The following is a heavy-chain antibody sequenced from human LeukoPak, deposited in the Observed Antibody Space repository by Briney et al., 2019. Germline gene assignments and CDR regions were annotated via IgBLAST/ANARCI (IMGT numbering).Heavy chain of an antibody. CDR1: GVTFSSYD. Sequence: PGGSLRLSCAACGVTFSSYDMHWVRQATGKGLEWVSAIDTTGDTYYSDSVRGRFTISRENAKNSLYLQMNSLRAGDTAVYYCASSPSYSSGWYALDSWGQGTLVTVSS. CDR2: IDTTGDT. J-gene: IGHJ4*02. CDR3: ASSPSYSSGWYALDS. D-gene: IGHD6-13*01. V-gene: IGHV3-13*01.